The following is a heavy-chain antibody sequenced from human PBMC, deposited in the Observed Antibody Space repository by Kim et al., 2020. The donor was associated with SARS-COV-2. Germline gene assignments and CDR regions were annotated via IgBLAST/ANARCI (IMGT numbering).Heavy chain of an antibody. D-gene: IGHD6-13*01. CDR1: GFTFSSYW. Sequence: GGSLRLSCEASGFTFSSYWMNWVRQGPGKGLVWVSRIKSDGSDTHYADSVKGRSTISRDNAKNTLHLQLNSLGVEDTAIYYCARGSFQQGFDPWGQGTLVTVSS. CDR3: ARGSFQQGFDP. CDR2: IKSDGSDT. J-gene: IGHJ5*02. V-gene: IGHV3-74*01.